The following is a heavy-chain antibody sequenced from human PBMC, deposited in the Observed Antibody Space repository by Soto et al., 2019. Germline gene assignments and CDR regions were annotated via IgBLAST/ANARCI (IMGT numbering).Heavy chain of an antibody. J-gene: IGHJ4*02. CDR2: SIPILGIA. D-gene: IGHD6-13*01. CDR1: GGTFSSYT. V-gene: IGHV1-69*08. Sequence: QVQLVQSGAEVKKPGSSVKVSCKASGGTFSSYTISWVRQAPGQGLEWMGRSIPILGIANYAQKFQGRVTITADKSTSTAYMGLSSLRSEDTAVYYCARDREKAYSSSPPYWGQGTLVTVSS. CDR3: ARDREKAYSSSPPY.